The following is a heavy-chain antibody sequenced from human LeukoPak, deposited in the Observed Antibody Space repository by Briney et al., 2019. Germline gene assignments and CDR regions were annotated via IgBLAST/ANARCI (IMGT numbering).Heavy chain of an antibody. J-gene: IGHJ4*02. D-gene: IGHD6-13*01. V-gene: IGHV1-69*05. CDR3: ARPPTYSSSWYYFDY. CDR2: IIPIFGTA. CDR1: GGTFSSYG. Sequence: SVKVSCKASGGTFSSYGISWVRQAPGQGLEWMGGIIPIFGTANYAQKFQGRVTMTRDTSTSTVYMELSSLRSEDTAVYYCARPPTYSSSWYYFDYWGQGTLVTVSS.